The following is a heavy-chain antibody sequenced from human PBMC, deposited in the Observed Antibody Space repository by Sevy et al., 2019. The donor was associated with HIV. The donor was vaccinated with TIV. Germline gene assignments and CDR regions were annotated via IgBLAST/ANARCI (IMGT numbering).Heavy chain of an antibody. D-gene: IGHD2-21*02. J-gene: IGHJ3*02. Sequence: GGSLRLSCAASGFTFSSFSMNWVRQAPGKTLEWISYISSSGSSIYYADSVKGRFSISRDNAKRSPYLQMNSLRDEDTAVYYCARASSPYCGGDCLYAFNIWGQGTMVTVSS. CDR2: ISSSGSSI. CDR3: ARASSPYCGGDCLYAFNI. CDR1: GFTFSSFS. V-gene: IGHV3-48*02.